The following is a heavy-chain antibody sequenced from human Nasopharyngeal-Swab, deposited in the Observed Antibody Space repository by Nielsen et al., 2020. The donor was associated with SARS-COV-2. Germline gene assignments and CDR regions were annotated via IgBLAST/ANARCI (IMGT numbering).Heavy chain of an antibody. J-gene: IGHJ2*01. CDR1: GGSISSGSYY. Sequence: SETLSLTCTVSGGSISSGSYYWSWIRQPAGKGLEWIGRILTNGSTNYNPSLKSRITISVDTSKNQFSLKLSSVTAADTAVYYCARDPSYYYGSGPSFDLWGRGTLVTVSS. V-gene: IGHV4-61*02. CDR3: ARDPSYYYGSGPSFDL. CDR2: ILTNGST. D-gene: IGHD3-10*01.